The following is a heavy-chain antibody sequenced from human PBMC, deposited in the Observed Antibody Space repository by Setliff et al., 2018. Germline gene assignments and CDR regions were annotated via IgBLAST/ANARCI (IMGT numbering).Heavy chain of an antibody. CDR3: TRGRSTGYNS. Sequence: SETLSLTCNVSGASISGSAYYWGWIRQPPGKGLEWIGSVYSSGSPYYNPSLKSRVTIFMDTSKNQFSLKLVSMSAADTAVYYCTRGRSTGYNSWGQGPLVTVSS. CDR1: GASISGSAYY. D-gene: IGHD4-17*01. J-gene: IGHJ4*02. CDR2: VYSSGSP. V-gene: IGHV4-39*01.